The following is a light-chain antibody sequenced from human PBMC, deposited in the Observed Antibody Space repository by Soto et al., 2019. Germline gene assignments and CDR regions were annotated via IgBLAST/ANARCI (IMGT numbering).Light chain of an antibody. CDR1: PSVSSRS. CDR2: GAS. J-gene: IGKJ4*01. Sequence: ENVLTQSPGTLSLSPGEGATLSCRASPSVSSRSLAWYQQRPGQAPRLLIYGASNRATGIPDRFGGSVSGTDFTLTISRLEPEDFAVYYCQQYDTSSITFGGGTKLDIK. CDR3: QQYDTSSIT. V-gene: IGKV3-20*01.